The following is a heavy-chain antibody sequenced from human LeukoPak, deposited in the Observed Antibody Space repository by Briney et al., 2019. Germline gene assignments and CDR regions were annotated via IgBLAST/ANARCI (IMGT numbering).Heavy chain of an antibody. CDR1: GFTFSSYE. Sequence: GGSLRLSCAASGFTFSSYEMNWVRQAPGKGLEWVSYISSSGSTIYYADSVKGRFTISRDNAKNSLYLQMNSLRTEDTAVYYCAREGDFWSGYPSSHWGQGTLATVSS. V-gene: IGHV3-48*03. D-gene: IGHD3-3*01. CDR3: AREGDFWSGYPSSH. CDR2: ISSSGSTI. J-gene: IGHJ4*02.